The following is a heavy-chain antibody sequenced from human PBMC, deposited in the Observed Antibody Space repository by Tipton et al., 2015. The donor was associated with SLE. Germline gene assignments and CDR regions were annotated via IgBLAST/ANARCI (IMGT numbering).Heavy chain of an antibody. CDR2: ISFDESNK. Sequence: SLRLSCAASGFIFSDYAMHWVRQAPGKGLEWVAVISFDESNKEYTDSVKGRFTISRDNSKNTLELQMHSLRAEDTAVYYCAMRKGAAGSISYFDFWGQGMLVTVSS. CDR1: GFIFSDYA. CDR3: AMRKGAAGSISYFDF. D-gene: IGHD6-13*01. J-gene: IGHJ4*02. V-gene: IGHV3-30*04.